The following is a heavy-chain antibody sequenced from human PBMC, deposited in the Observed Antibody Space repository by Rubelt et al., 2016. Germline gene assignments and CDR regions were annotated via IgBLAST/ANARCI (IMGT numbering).Heavy chain of an antibody. CDR1: GFTFSSYI. J-gene: IGHJ4*02. D-gene: IGHD6-6*01. CDR2: IYYLGATQ. CDR3: VREDRYGTSSGAIPGGY. Sequence: EVQMVESGGGLVQHGGSLRLSCADSGFTFSSYIMNWVRQAPGKGLEWSGTIYYLGATQYNPDLKSRDNLSLDTSNNQFTVNLQSVTAADTPVCYCVREDRYGTSSGAIPGGYGGQGALVTVSS. V-gene: IGHV3-48*01.